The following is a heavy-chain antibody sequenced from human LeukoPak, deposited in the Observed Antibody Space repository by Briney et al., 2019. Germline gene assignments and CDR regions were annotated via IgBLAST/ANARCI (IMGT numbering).Heavy chain of an antibody. D-gene: IGHD2-21*01. CDR3: ASTQSSIYFCYYDMDV. J-gene: IGHJ6*03. Sequence: GGSLRLSCVASGFTFSRYAMHWVRQAPGKGLEWVAVISYDESNKYYADSVKGRFTISRDNSKSTLYLQMNSLRAEDTAMYYCASTQSSIYFCYYDMDVWGKGTTVTVSS. CDR1: GFTFSRYA. V-gene: IGHV3-30-3*01. CDR2: ISYDESNK.